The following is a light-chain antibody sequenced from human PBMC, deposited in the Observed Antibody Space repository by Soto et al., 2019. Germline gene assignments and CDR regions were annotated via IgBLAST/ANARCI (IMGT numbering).Light chain of an antibody. CDR1: QSVSSSY. Sequence: EIVLTQSPGTQSLSPGERATLSCRASQSVSSSYLAWYQQKPGQAPRLLIYAASSRATGIPDRFSGSGSGTDFTLTISRLEPEDFAVYYCQQYGSSPGTFGGGTKVEIK. CDR2: AAS. CDR3: QQYGSSPGT. J-gene: IGKJ4*01. V-gene: IGKV3-20*01.